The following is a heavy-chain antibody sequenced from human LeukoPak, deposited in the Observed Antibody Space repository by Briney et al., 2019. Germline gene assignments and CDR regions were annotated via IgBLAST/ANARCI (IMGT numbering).Heavy chain of an antibody. D-gene: IGHD4-11*01. Sequence: SSETLSLTRTVSGGSISSGGYYWSWIRQPPGKGLEWIGYIYHSGSTYYNPSLKSRVTISVDRSKNQFSLKLSSVTAADTAVYYCARVRRGEKYSNYNWFDPWGQGTLVTVSS. CDR1: GGSISSGGYY. V-gene: IGHV4-30-2*01. CDR2: IYHSGST. CDR3: ARVRRGEKYSNYNWFDP. J-gene: IGHJ5*02.